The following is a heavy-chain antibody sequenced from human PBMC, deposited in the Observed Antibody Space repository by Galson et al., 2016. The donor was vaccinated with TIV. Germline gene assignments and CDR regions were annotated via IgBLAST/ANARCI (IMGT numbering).Heavy chain of an antibody. CDR2: ISSGGYT. Sequence: SLRLSCAASGLTVKSNYMTWVRQTPGKGLEFVSLISSGGYTFYADAAKGRFTLSRDEAKNTVFLQMNSLRPEDTAIYYCARDRRFCGNECYLYYYYGMDVWGQGTTVTVSS. V-gene: IGHV3-66*02. J-gene: IGHJ6*02. CDR3: ARDRRFCGNECYLYYYYGMDV. D-gene: IGHD2-21*01. CDR1: GLTVKSNY.